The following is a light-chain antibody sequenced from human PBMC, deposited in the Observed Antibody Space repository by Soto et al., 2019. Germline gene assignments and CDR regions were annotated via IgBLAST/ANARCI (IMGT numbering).Light chain of an antibody. Sequence: QSVLTQPPSVSAAPGQKVTICCSGSSSNIENNYVSWYQQLPGTAPKLLIYDNNKRPSGIPDRFSGSKSGTSATLGITGLQTGDEAEYYCGTWDNSLSAGVFGGGTKVTVL. CDR3: GTWDNSLSAGV. J-gene: IGLJ2*01. V-gene: IGLV1-51*01. CDR1: SSNIENNY. CDR2: DNN.